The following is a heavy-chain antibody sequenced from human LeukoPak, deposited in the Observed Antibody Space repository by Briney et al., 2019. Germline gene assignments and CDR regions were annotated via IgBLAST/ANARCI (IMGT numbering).Heavy chain of an antibody. CDR2: ISGSGGST. V-gene: IGHV3-23*01. D-gene: IGHD6-19*01. CDR3: ARDQERTAVTRDYYYGMDV. Sequence: GGSLRLSCAASGFTFSSYAMSWVRQAPGKGLEWVSAISGSGGSTYYADSVKGRFTISRDNSKNTLYLQMGSLRAEDMAVYYCARDQERTAVTRDYYYGMDVWGQGTTVTVSS. CDR1: GFTFSSYA. J-gene: IGHJ6*02.